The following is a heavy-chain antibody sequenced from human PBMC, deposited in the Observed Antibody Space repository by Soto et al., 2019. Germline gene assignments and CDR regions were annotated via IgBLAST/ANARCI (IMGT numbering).Heavy chain of an antibody. J-gene: IGHJ5*02. V-gene: IGHV4-30-2*01. CDR1: GGSISSGGYS. D-gene: IGHD2-15*01. CDR2: IYHSGST. Sequence: SETLSLTCAVSGGSISSGGYSWSWIRQPPGKGLEWIGYIYHSGSTYYNPSLKSRVTISVDRSKNQFSLKLSSVTAADTAVYYCARDKGYCSGGSCYRNWFDPWGQGTLVTVSS. CDR3: ARDKGYCSGGSCYRNWFDP.